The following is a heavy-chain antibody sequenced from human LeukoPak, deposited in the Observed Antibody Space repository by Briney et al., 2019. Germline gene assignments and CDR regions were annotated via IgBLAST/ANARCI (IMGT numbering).Heavy chain of an antibody. CDR2: IYYSGST. D-gene: IGHD5-12*01. CDR1: GDSISSYY. V-gene: IGHV4-59*12. Sequence: SETLSLTCTVSGDSISSYYWSWIRQPPGKGLEWIGYIYYSGSTNYNPSLKSRVTISVDTSKNQFSLKLSSVTAADTAVYYCVGDGSHGHYFDYWGQGTLVTVSS. J-gene: IGHJ4*02. CDR3: VGDGSHGHYFDY.